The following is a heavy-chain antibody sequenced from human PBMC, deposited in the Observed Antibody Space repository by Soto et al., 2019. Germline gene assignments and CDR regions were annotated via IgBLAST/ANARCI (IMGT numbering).Heavy chain of an antibody. V-gene: IGHV1-18*01. D-gene: IGHD3-3*01. CDR2: ISAYNGNT. CDR1: GYTFTSYG. Sequence: QVQLVQSGAEVKKPGASVKVSCKASGYTFTSYGISWVRQAPGQGLEWMGWISAYNGNTNYAQKLQGRVTMTTDTPTSTAYMELRSLRSDDTAVYYCARGIVNYDFWSGYFVSADDFDYWGQGTLVTVSS. CDR3: ARGIVNYDFWSGYFVSADDFDY. J-gene: IGHJ4*02.